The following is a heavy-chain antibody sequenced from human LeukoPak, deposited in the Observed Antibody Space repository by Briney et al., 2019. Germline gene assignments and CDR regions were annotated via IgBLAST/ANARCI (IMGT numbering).Heavy chain of an antibody. J-gene: IGHJ4*02. D-gene: IGHD3-22*01. Sequence: GGSLRLSCAASGFAFNKYWMHWVRHTPGKGLVWVSRINGDGSTTSYADSVKGGFTISRDNAKNTLYLQMSSLRAEDTAVYYCATGNYYDSRGYYTFGHWGQGTLVTVSS. CDR2: INGDGSTT. CDR1: GFAFNKYW. CDR3: ATGNYYDSRGYYTFGH. V-gene: IGHV3-74*01.